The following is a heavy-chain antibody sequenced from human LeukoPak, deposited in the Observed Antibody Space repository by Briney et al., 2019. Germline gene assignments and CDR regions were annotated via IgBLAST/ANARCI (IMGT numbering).Heavy chain of an antibody. CDR1: GFTFSSYA. J-gene: IGHJ4*02. V-gene: IGHV3-30*04. CDR3: ASREWLVSGIDY. CDR2: ISYDGSNK. D-gene: IGHD6-19*01. Sequence: GGSLRLSCAASGFTFSSYAMHWVRQAPGKGLEWVAVISYDGSNKYYADSVKGRFTISRDNSKNTLYLQMDSLRAEDTAVYYCASREWLVSGIDYWGQGTLVTVSS.